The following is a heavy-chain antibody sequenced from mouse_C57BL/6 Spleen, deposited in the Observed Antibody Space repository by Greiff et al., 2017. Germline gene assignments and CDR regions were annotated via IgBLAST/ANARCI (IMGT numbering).Heavy chain of an antibody. Sequence: DVKLVESGGDLVKPGGSLKLSCAASGFTFSSYGMSWVRQTPDTRLEWVATISSGGSYTYYPDSVKGRFTISRDNAKNTLYLQMSSLKSEDTAMYYCAREDYDYDSFYYAMDYWGQGTSVTVSS. CDR1: GFTFSSYG. D-gene: IGHD2-4*01. CDR3: AREDYDYDSFYYAMDY. CDR2: ISSGGSYT. J-gene: IGHJ4*01. V-gene: IGHV5-6*02.